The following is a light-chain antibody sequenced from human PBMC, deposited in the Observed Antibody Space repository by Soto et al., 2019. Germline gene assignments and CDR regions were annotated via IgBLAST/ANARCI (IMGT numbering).Light chain of an antibody. V-gene: IGLV1-40*01. CDR1: SSNIGAGFD. CDR2: GNH. Sequence: QSVLTQPPSVSGAPGQSVTISCTGSSSNIGAGFDVHWYQQLPGTAPKFLIYGNHNRPSGVPDRFSGSKSGTSASLVITGLLGEDEGDYYCQSYDSGLFVVFGGGTKLTVL. J-gene: IGLJ2*01. CDR3: QSYDSGLFVV.